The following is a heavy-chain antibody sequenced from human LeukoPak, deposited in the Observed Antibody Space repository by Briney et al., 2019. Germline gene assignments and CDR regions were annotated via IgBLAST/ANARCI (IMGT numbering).Heavy chain of an antibody. CDR2: ISAYNGNT. V-gene: IGHV1-18*01. CDR1: GYAFASNV. CDR3: ARRSEVGAFDP. Sequence: GALVLRCCNDYGYAFASNVNSWGRRAPGQGLEWMGWISAYNGNTNYAQKLQGRVTMTTDTSTSTAYMELRSLRSDDTAVYYCARRSEVGAFDPWGQGTLVTVSS. J-gene: IGHJ5*02. D-gene: IGHD1-26*01.